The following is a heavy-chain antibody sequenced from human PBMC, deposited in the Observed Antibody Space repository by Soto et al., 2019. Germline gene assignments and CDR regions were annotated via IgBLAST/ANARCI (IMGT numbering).Heavy chain of an antibody. CDR2: MNPNTGNT. CDR3: AREGGGATPTGLDP. D-gene: IGHD1-26*01. CDR1: GYSFSKYD. V-gene: IGHV1-8*01. Sequence: QVQLVQSGAEVKKPGASVKVSCKASGYSFSKYDINWVRQVAGQGLEWLGRMNPNTGNTRYAQKSQDRLTMTWKTSISIAYMELSSLISADTAVYYCAREGGGATPTGLDPWGQGTLVIVSS. J-gene: IGHJ5*02.